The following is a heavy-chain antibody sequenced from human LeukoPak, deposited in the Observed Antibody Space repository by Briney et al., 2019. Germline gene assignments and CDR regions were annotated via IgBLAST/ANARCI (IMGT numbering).Heavy chain of an antibody. V-gene: IGHV3-23*01. Sequence: TGGSLRLSCVASGFSFTTHAMGWVRQAPGKGLEWVSHISGSGGSTKYSGSVKGRFTISRDTSKNTLYLQINSLRADDTAVYYCAKDQDPHSYGSGSYAPFDYWGQGTLVTVSS. CDR3: AKDQDPHSYGSGSYAPFDY. CDR2: ISGSGGST. CDR1: GFSFTTHA. D-gene: IGHD3-10*01. J-gene: IGHJ4*02.